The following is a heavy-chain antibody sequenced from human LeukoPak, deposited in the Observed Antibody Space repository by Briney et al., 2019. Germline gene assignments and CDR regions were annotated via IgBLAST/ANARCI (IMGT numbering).Heavy chain of an antibody. CDR2: ISYDGNNK. CDR3: AKGRELLAAVPTSLDY. V-gene: IGHV3-30-3*01. Sequence: GGSLRLSCAASGFTFSSYALHWVRQAPGKGLEWVAAISYDGNNKYYADSVKGRFTISRDNSKNTLYLQMNSLRPDDTAVYYCAKGRELLAAVPTSLDYWGQGTLVTVSS. D-gene: IGHD1-7*01. CDR1: GFTFSSYA. J-gene: IGHJ4*02.